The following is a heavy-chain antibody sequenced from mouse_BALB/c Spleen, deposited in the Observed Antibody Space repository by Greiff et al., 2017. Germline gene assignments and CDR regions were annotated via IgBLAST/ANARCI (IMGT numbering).Heavy chain of an antibody. CDR2: IDPANGNT. Sequence: VHVKQSGAELVKPGASVKLSCTASGFNIKDTYMHWVKQGPEQGLEWIGRIDPANGNTKYDPKFQGKATITADTSSNTAYLQLSSLTSEDTAVYYCARGDYAFAYWGQGTLVTVSA. V-gene: IGHV14-3*02. D-gene: IGHD2-4*01. CDR1: GFNIKDTY. J-gene: IGHJ3*01. CDR3: ARGDYAFAY.